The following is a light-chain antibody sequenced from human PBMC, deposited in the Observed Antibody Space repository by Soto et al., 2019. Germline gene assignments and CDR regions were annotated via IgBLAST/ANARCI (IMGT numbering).Light chain of an antibody. CDR3: SSYTTTSTT. J-gene: IGLJ3*02. CDR2: EVT. CDR1: SSDVGSYNL. V-gene: IGLV2-14*02. Sequence: QSVLTQPASVSGSPGQSITISCTGTSSDVGSYNLVSWYQQHPGKAPKLIIYEVTNRPSGVSNRFSGSKSGNTASLTISGLQAEDEADYYCSSYTTTSTTFGGGTKVTVL.